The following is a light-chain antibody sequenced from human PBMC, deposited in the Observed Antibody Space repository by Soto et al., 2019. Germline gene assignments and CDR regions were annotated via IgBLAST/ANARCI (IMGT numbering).Light chain of an antibody. Sequence: DIQVTQSPSILSASVGDSVTITCRASQTIDSWVAWYQQKPGKAPKLLIYKATSLESGVPSRFSGSGSGTEFTLTINSLQPDDFATYYCQQYNSYSETFGQGTKVDIK. V-gene: IGKV1-5*03. CDR3: QQYNSYSET. CDR1: QTIDSW. J-gene: IGKJ1*01. CDR2: KAT.